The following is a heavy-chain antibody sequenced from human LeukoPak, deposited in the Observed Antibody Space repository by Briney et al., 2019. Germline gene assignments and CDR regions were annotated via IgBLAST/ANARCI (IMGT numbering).Heavy chain of an antibody. J-gene: IGHJ5*02. Sequence: SETLSLTCTVSGGSISSYYWSWIRQPPGKGLEWIGYIYYSGSTNYNPSLKGRVTISVDTSKNQFSLKLSSVTAADTAVYYCAREVDWFDPWGQGTLVTVSS. CDR3: AREVDWFDP. D-gene: IGHD2-15*01. CDR1: GGSISSYY. CDR2: IYYSGST. V-gene: IGHV4-59*01.